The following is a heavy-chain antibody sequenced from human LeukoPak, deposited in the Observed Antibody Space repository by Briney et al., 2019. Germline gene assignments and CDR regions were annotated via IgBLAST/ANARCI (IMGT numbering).Heavy chain of an antibody. D-gene: IGHD6-6*01. CDR3: VKESLSSIAARPESSVF. Sequence: GASVKVSYKASGGPFSSYAIIWVRQAPGQGLEWMGRSIPISRTANYAHKFQGRITVTTDESTTPGYMELCNLRSEDTAAYYYVKESLSSIAARPESSVFWGQGTLVSVSS. CDR2: SIPISRTA. V-gene: IGHV1-69*05. CDR1: GGPFSSYA. J-gene: IGHJ4*02.